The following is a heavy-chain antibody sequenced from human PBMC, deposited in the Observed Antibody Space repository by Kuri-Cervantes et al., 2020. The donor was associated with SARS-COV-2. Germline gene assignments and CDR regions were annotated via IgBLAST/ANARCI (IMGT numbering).Heavy chain of an antibody. D-gene: IGHD2-2*01. CDR2: ISNDASNK. J-gene: IGHJ4*02. CDR3: ARGRIVVPAGKLRRDMKIDH. V-gene: IGHV3-30*04. Sequence: GGSLRLSCAASGFTFSSYAMYWVRQAPGKGLEWVAFISNDASNKYYTDSVKGRFTISRDNSKNTLYLQMDSLRVEDTAVYYCARGRIVVPAGKLRRDMKIDHWCQGTLVTVSS. CDR1: GFTFSSYA.